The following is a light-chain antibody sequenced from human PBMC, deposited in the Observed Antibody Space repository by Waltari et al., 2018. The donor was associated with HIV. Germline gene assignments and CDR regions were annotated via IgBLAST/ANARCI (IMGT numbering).Light chain of an antibody. V-gene: IGLV1-51*01. CDR2: DND. Sequence: ILTQPRSVSAPPGQQVPISCSRSSFNLGNSYVSWYQHLPGAPPNLGIYDNDKRPTARTDPYSGSKAAASATLVITGLQTGDEGDYYCGTRDSSLNAGVFGRENKLT. CDR3: GTRDSSLNAGV. CDR1: SFNLGNSY. J-gene: IGLJ3*02.